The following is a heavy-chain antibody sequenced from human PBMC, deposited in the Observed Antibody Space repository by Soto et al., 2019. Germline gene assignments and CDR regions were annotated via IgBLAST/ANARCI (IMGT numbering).Heavy chain of an antibody. CDR3: ARGNTAMVKYYYYGMDV. D-gene: IGHD5-18*01. CDR1: GASFTTYY. J-gene: IGHJ6*02. CDR2: IYHSGST. Sequence: PSETLSLTCTVSGASFTTYYWSWIRQPPGKGLEWIGYIYHSGSTYYNPSLKSRVTISVDRSKNQFSLKLSSVTAADTAVYYCARGNTAMVKYYYYGMDVWGQGTTVTVSS. V-gene: IGHV4-59*12.